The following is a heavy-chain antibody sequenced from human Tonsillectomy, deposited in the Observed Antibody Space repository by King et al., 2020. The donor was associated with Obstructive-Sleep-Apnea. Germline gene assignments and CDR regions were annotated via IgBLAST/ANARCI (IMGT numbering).Heavy chain of an antibody. J-gene: IGHJ4*02. D-gene: IGHD4-23*01. Sequence: VQLVESGGGLVKPGGSLRLSCAASGFTVSSYSMNWVRQAPGKGLEGVSSIISSTSYIYYAESVKGRFTISRDNAKNSLYLQMNSLRAEDTAVYYCARGFDYGGNRFDYWGQGTLVTVSS. CDR1: GFTVSSYS. V-gene: IGHV3-21*01. CDR3: ARGFDYGGNRFDY. CDR2: IISSTSYI.